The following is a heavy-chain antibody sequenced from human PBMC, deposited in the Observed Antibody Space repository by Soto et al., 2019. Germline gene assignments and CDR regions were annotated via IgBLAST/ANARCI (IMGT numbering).Heavy chain of an antibody. CDR1: GYTFANYG. CDR3: ARSPYSYGISYYFDY. CDR2: ISAYTGST. D-gene: IGHD5-18*01. V-gene: IGHV1-18*04. J-gene: IGHJ4*02. Sequence: ASVKVSFKASGYTFANYGVGWVRQAPGQGLVWMAWISAYTGSTNYAQEFQGRVAVTTDTSTSTASMEVRSLRSDDTAVYYCARSPYSYGISYYFDYWGQGTLVTVSS.